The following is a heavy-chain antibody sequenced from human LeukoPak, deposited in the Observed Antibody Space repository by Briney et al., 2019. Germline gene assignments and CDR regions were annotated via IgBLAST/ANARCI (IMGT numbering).Heavy chain of an antibody. V-gene: IGHV3-15*01. Sequence: GGSLRLSCATSGFTFSNIWMNWVRQAPGKGLEYIGRIKSKTDDLATDYAAPVKGRFTIFRDDSKNTLYLQMSGLKTEDTAVYYCSTDRAVTGPFDYWGQGTLVTVSS. D-gene: IGHD6-19*01. J-gene: IGHJ4*02. CDR2: IKSKTDDLAT. CDR1: GFTFSNIW. CDR3: STDRAVTGPFDY.